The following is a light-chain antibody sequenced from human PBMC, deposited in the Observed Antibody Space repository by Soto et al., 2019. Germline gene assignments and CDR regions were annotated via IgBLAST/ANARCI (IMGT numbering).Light chain of an antibody. Sequence: EIVMTQSPATLSVSPGERATLSCRASQSVSSNLAWYQQKPGQAHRLLIYGASTRATGIPARFTGSGSGTEFTLTISCPQSEDFAVYYCQQYNNWPPLTFGGGTQVEIK. CDR3: QQYNNWPPLT. V-gene: IGKV3-15*01. CDR2: GAS. CDR1: QSVSSN. J-gene: IGKJ4*01.